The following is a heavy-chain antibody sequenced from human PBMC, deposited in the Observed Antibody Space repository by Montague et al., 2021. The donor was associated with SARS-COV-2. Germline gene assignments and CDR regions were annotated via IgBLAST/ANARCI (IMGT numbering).Heavy chain of an antibody. J-gene: IGHJ5*02. Sequence: TLSLTCTVSGGSISSGGYNWSWVRQHPGKGLEWIGYIYYSGSTYYNPSLKSRVTISVDTSKNQFSLKLSSVTAADTAVYYCARVNTVRVYWFDPWGQGTLVTVSS. V-gene: IGHV4-31*03. CDR2: IYYSGST. CDR1: GGSISSGGYN. D-gene: IGHD4-11*01. CDR3: ARVNTVRVYWFDP.